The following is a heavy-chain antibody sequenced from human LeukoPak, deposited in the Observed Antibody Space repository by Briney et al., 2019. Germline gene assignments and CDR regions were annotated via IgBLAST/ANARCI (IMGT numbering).Heavy chain of an antibody. V-gene: IGHV1-2*02. Sequence: ASVKVSCKASGYTFTGYYMHWVRQAPGQGLEWMGWINPNSGGTNYAQRFQGRVTMTSDTSIATAYMELSSLRSDDTAVYRCLRDRPLGVAWGQGTLVTVSS. D-gene: IGHD3-16*01. J-gene: IGHJ4*02. CDR3: LRDRPLGVA. CDR1: GYTFTGYY. CDR2: INPNSGGT.